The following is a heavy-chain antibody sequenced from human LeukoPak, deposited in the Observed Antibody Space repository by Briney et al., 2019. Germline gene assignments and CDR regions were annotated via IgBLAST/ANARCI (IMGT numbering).Heavy chain of an antibody. J-gene: IGHJ4*02. D-gene: IGHD5-12*01. CDR1: GFTFSTYW. CDR3: TRGGTRLNSPFDY. CDR2: IKRTGNEK. V-gene: IGHV3-7*01. Sequence: QPGGSLRLSCAASGFTFSTYWMTWVRQAPGKGLEWVAHIKRTGNEKYYVGSVEGRFAISRDNAKNSLYLQMNSLRVEDTAVYYCTRGGTRLNSPFDYSGRGTLVTVSS.